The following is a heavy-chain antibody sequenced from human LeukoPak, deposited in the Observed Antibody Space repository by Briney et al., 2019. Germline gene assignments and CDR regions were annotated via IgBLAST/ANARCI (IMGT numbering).Heavy chain of an antibody. J-gene: IGHJ4*02. Sequence: GGSLRLSCAASEFTVSSNYMSWVRQAPGKGLEWVSVFFSGGGTYYADSVKGRFTISRDNSKNTLYLQMNSLRVEDTAVYYCARGLYDSGGYSIDYWGQGTLVTVSS. V-gene: IGHV3-66*01. CDR2: FFSGGGT. CDR3: ARGLYDSGGYSIDY. CDR1: EFTVSSNY. D-gene: IGHD3-22*01.